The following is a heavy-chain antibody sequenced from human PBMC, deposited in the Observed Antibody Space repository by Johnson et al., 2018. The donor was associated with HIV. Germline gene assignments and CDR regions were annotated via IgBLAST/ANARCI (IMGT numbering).Heavy chain of an antibody. CDR2: IWYDGSNK. Sequence: VQLVESGGVVVQPGGSLRLSCETSRFTFDDYAMHWVRQAPGKGLEWVAVIWYDGSNKYYADSVKGRFTISRDNSKNTLSLLMNSLREEDTAVYYCVRDLGLIGPWGAFDIWGQGTRVTVSS. CDR1: RFTFDDYA. CDR3: VRDLGLIGPWGAFDI. D-gene: IGHD3-16*01. V-gene: IGHV3-33*08. J-gene: IGHJ3*02.